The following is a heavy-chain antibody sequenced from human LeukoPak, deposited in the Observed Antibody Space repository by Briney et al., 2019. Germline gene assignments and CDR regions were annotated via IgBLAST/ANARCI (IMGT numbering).Heavy chain of an antibody. J-gene: IGHJ4*02. CDR3: AREVEKGAPDY. D-gene: IGHD1-26*01. V-gene: IGHV3-7*01. Sequence: GGSLTLSCAASGFAFSTSWMSWIRQTPGKGLEWVGDIKQDGSEKYYVDSVKGRFTISRDNAENSLYLRMNSLRVDDTAVYYCAREVEKGAPDYWGQGILVTVSS. CDR2: IKQDGSEK. CDR1: GFAFSTSW.